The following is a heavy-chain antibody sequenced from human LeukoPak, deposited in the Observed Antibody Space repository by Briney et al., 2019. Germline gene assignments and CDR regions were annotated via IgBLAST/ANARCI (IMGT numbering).Heavy chain of an antibody. CDR3: ARVSHYGWNWFDP. V-gene: IGHV4-39*07. CDR1: GGSISSSSYY. J-gene: IGHJ5*02. CDR2: IYYSGST. Sequence: KSSETLSLTCTVSGGSISSSSYYWGWIRQPPGKGLEWIGSIYYSGSTYYNPSLKSRVTISVDTSKNQFSLQLNSVTPEDTAVYYCARVSHYGWNWFDPWGQGTLVTVSS. D-gene: IGHD3-10*01.